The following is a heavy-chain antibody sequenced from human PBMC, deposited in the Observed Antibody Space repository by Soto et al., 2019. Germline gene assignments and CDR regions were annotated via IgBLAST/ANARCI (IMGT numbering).Heavy chain of an antibody. CDR2: MYHSGTT. CDR3: VRDTPFPSVGDTTSWYFDL. D-gene: IGHD1-26*01. J-gene: IGHJ2*01. Sequence: QVQLQESGPGLVQPSGTLSLTCAVSGGSITGSHWWSWVRQPPGKGLEWIGEMYHSGTTNFNPSLKSRVTISVDTSKDQLSLNLYSVTAADTAVYYCVRDTPFPSVGDTTSWYFDLWGRGTLVIVSS. V-gene: IGHV4-4*02. CDR1: GGSITGSHW.